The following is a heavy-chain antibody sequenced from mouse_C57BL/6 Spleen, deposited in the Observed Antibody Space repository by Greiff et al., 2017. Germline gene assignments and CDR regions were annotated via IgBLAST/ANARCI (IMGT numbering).Heavy chain of an antibody. CDR1: GYSITSGYD. Sequence: EVKLVESGPGMVKPSQSLSLTCTVTGYSITSGYDWHWIRHFPGNKLEWMGYISYSGSTNYNPSLKSRISITHDTSKNHFFLKLNSVTTEDTATYYCARGDYGNWYFDVWGTGTTVTVSS. J-gene: IGHJ1*03. CDR2: ISYSGST. V-gene: IGHV3-1*01. D-gene: IGHD2-1*01. CDR3: ARGDYGNWYFDV.